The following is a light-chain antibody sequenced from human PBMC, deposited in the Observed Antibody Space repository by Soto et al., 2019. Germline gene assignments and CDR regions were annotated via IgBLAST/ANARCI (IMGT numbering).Light chain of an antibody. CDR2: GAS. J-gene: IGKJ5*01. CDR3: QQYNNWPTIT. Sequence: EVVVTQSPATLSVSPGERETLSCRASQSVRSKLAWYQQRPGQTPRLLIYGASTRATGIPFRFSGSGSGTKFTLSISSLQSEDFAVYYCQQYNNWPTITFGQVTRLEIK. V-gene: IGKV3-15*01. CDR1: QSVRSK.